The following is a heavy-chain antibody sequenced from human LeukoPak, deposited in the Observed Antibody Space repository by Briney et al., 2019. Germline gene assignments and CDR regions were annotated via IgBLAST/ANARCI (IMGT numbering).Heavy chain of an antibody. CDR3: ARDPVYYDSSGYNDAFDI. J-gene: IGHJ3*02. CDR1: GYTFTGYY. D-gene: IGHD3-22*01. CDR2: INPNSGGT. V-gene: IGHV1-2*06. Sequence: ASVKVSCKASGYTFTGYYMHWVRQAPGQGLEWMGRINPNSGGTNYAQKFQGRVTMTRDTSISAAHMELSRLRSDDTAVYYCARDPVYYDSSGYNDAFDIWGQGTMVTVSS.